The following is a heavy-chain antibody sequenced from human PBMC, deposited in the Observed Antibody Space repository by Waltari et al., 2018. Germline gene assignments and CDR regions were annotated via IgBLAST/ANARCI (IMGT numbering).Heavy chain of an antibody. V-gene: IGHV3-23*01. J-gene: IGHJ4*02. CDR3: AKGKYSGSWFFDH. Sequence: EVQILESGGGLVQPGGSLRLSCDAAEFTLSNYAMSWVRQAPGKGLEWVSTIISGRGKTYYTESVKGRFNISRDNFVNTIYLQMSSLRDEDTAIYYCAKGKYSGSWFFDHWGQGTLVTVSS. D-gene: IGHD1-26*01. CDR2: IISGRGKT. CDR1: EFTLSNYA.